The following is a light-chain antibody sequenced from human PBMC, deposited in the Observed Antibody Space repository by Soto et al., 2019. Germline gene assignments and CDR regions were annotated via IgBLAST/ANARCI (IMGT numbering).Light chain of an antibody. Sequence: DIQLTQSPSFLSASVGDRVTITCRASQGISSYLAWYQQKAGKAPKLLIYDAATLQSGVPSRFSGSGSGTEFTLTISSLQPEDFATYYCQQLNSYPRTFGQGTKLEIK. CDR1: QGISSY. CDR2: DAA. J-gene: IGKJ2*01. CDR3: QQLNSYPRT. V-gene: IGKV1-9*01.